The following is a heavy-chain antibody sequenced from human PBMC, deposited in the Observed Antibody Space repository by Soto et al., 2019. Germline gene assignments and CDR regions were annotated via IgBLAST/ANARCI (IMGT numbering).Heavy chain of an antibody. CDR3: AKDDLDVNFASRTTVTGPVGDY. CDR2: ISYDGTNK. J-gene: IGHJ4*02. CDR1: GFTFSNYG. V-gene: IGHV3-30*18. D-gene: IGHD6-19*01. Sequence: GGSLRLSCAASGFTFSNYGMHWVRQAPGKGLEWVAVISYDGTNKYYADSVKGRFTISRDNSKNTVYLQMDSLRIDDAALYYCAKDDLDVNFASRTTVTGPVGDYCGQGALF.